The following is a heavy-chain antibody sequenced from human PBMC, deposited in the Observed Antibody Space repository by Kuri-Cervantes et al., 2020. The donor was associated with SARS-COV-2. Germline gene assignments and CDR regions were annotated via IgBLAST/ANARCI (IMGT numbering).Heavy chain of an antibody. V-gene: IGHV3-33*08. Sequence: GGSLRLSCVASGFTFSNYAIHWVRQAPGKGLEWVAVIWYDGKNEYYAGSVKGRFTISRDNSRNTVLLQMNILRAEDMAIYYCARGAANYYMDVWGTGTTVTVSS. J-gene: IGHJ6*03. CDR2: IWYDGKNE. D-gene: IGHD3-16*01. CDR3: ARGAANYYMDV. CDR1: GFTFSNYA.